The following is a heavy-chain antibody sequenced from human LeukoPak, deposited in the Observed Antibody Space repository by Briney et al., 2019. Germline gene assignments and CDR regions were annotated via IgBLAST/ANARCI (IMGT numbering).Heavy chain of an antibody. Sequence: GGSLRLSCAASGFTFSSYSMNWVRQAPGKGLEWVSYISSSSSTIYYADSVKGRFTISRDNAKNSLYLQMNSLRAEDTAVYYCARGLDYGDSQGVDYWGQGTLVTVSS. CDR2: ISSSSSTI. D-gene: IGHD4-17*01. CDR1: GFTFSSYS. V-gene: IGHV3-48*04. J-gene: IGHJ4*02. CDR3: ARGLDYGDSQGVDY.